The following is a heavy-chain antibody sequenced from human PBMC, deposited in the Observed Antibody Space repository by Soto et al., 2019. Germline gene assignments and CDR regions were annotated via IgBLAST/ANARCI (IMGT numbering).Heavy chain of an antibody. Sequence: QVQLQQWGAGLLKPSETLSLTCAVYGGSFSGYYWSWIRQPPGKGLEWIGEINHSGSTNYNPSLKSRVTISVDTSKNQFSLKLSSVTAADTAVYYCARGRGYSYGSAFDIWGQGTMVTVSS. J-gene: IGHJ3*02. CDR1: GGSFSGYY. V-gene: IGHV4-34*01. D-gene: IGHD5-18*01. CDR3: ARGRGYSYGSAFDI. CDR2: INHSGST.